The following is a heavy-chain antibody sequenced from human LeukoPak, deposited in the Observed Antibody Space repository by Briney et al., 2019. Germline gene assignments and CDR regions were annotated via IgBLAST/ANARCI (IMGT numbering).Heavy chain of an antibody. V-gene: IGHV1-18*01. J-gene: IGHJ4*02. CDR3: ARPPAGGSGSYSYDY. D-gene: IGHD3-10*01. Sequence: ASVKVSCKASGYTFTSYGISWVRQAPGRGLEWMGWISAYNGNTNYAQKLQGRVTMTTDTSTSTAYMELRSLRSDDTAVYHCARPPAGGSGSYSYDYWGQGTLVTVSS. CDR2: ISAYNGNT. CDR1: GYTFTSYG.